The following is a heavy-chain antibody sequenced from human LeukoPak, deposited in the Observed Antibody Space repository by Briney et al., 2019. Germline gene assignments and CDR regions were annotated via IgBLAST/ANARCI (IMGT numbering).Heavy chain of an antibody. J-gene: IGHJ3*02. V-gene: IGHV4-4*07. CDR2: IYTSVST. D-gene: IGHD3-9*01. CDR3: ARALVPXYDILTGYYKHPIDAFXX. CDR1: GGSISSYY. Sequence: TSETLSLTCTVSGGSISSYYWSWIRQPAGKGLEWIGRIYTSVSTNYNPSLKSRVTMSVDTSKNQFSLKLSSVTAADTAVYYYARALVPXYDILTGYYKHPIDAFXXWGQGTKXT.